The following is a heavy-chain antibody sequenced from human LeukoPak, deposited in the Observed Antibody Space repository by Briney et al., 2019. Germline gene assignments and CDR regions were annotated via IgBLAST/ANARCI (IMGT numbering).Heavy chain of an antibody. J-gene: IGHJ4*02. V-gene: IGHV3-21*01. CDR2: ITSICRYI. Sequence: PGGSLRLSCAASGFTFTNYNMDWVRQAPGKGLEWVSSITSICRYIDYADSVKGRFTISRENAKNSLYLQMTSLRAEDTAVYSCARDRGSYTLEYWGQGNLVTVSS. D-gene: IGHD1-26*01. CDR1: GFTFTNYN. CDR3: ARDRGSYTLEY.